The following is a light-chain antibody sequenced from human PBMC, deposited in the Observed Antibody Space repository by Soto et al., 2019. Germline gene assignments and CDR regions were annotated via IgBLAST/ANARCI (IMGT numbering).Light chain of an antibody. CDR2: AAS. CDR3: QQSYSTPPT. CDR1: QSVSTY. J-gene: IGKJ1*01. V-gene: IGKV1-39*01. Sequence: DIQMTQSPSSLSASVGDRVTITCRATQSVSTYLNWYQQKPGKAPKLLIYAASSLQSVVPSRFSGSGSGTDFTLTINRLQPEDFVTYYCQQSYSTPPTFGQGTKVDIK.